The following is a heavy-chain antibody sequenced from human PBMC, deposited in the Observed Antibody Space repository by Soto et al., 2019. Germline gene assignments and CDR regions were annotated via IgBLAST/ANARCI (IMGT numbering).Heavy chain of an antibody. V-gene: IGHV4-34*01. Sequence: QVQLQQWGAGLLKPSETLSLTCAVYGGSFSGYYWSWIRQPPGKGLEWIGEINHSGSTNYNPSLKSRVTISVDTSNNQFSLKLSSVTAADTAVYYCARAGSRLLDYWGQGTLVTVSS. CDR1: GGSFSGYY. CDR2: INHSGST. J-gene: IGHJ4*02. D-gene: IGHD6-19*01. CDR3: ARAGSRLLDY.